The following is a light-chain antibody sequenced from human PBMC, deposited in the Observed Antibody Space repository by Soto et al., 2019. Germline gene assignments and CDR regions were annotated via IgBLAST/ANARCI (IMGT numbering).Light chain of an antibody. CDR3: QQYNNWPRT. V-gene: IGKV3-11*01. J-gene: IGKJ1*01. Sequence: EIVLTQSPAILSLSPGERATLSFRASQSVSGYLAWYQQKPGQAPRLLMYDTNNRAAGIPPRFRGSGSGTDFTLTISRLEPEDFAVYYCQQYNNWPRTFGQGTKVDIK. CDR1: QSVSGY. CDR2: DTN.